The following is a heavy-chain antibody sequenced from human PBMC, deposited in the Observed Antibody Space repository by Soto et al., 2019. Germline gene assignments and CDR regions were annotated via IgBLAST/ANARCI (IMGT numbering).Heavy chain of an antibody. V-gene: IGHV1-69*12. J-gene: IGHJ3*02. Sequence: QVQLVQSGTEVRKPGSSVKVSCKASGGTFDSNAISWVRLAPGQGLEWMGGIIPIFGTINNAQKFQDRVTITAXEXAXIXYMELSSLRSEDTAIYYCAREGLTFGPGAVGGAFDIWCQGTLVTVSS. D-gene: IGHD2-2*01. CDR1: GGTFDSNA. CDR3: AREGLTFGPGAVGGAFDI. CDR2: IIPIFGTI.